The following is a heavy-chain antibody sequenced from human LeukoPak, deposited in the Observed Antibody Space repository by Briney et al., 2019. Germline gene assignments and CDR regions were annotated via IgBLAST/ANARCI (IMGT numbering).Heavy chain of an antibody. CDR2: INPNSGRT. J-gene: IGHJ5*02. D-gene: IGHD1-26*01. Sequence: ASVKVSCKASGYTFTGYYMHWVRQAPGQGLEWMGWINPNSGRTNYAQKFQGRVTMTRDTSISTAYMELSRLRSDDTAVYYCARAKGPRGREWEQLPYNWFDPWGQGTLVTVSS. CDR1: GYTFTGYY. CDR3: ARAKGPRGREWEQLPYNWFDP. V-gene: IGHV1-2*02.